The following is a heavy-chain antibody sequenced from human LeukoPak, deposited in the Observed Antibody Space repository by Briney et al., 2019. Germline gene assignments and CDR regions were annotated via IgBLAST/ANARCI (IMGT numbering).Heavy chain of an antibody. CDR2: LYYGGYT. CDR3: ARDSRSGSSPLYYYYGMDV. V-gene: IGHV4-39*06. J-gene: IGHJ6*02. Sequence: SETLSLTCNVSGASIAGSTDYWGWIRQSPGKGLEWIGSLYYGGYTYYNAPLKSRVTISADSPKNQFTLKLSSVTAADTAVYYCARDSRSGSSPLYYYYGMDVWGQGTTVTVSS. D-gene: IGHD3-10*01. CDR1: GASIAGSTDY.